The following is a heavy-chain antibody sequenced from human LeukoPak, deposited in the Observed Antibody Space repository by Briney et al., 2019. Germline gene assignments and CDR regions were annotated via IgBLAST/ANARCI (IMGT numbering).Heavy chain of an antibody. J-gene: IGHJ4*02. D-gene: IGHD3-10*01. V-gene: IGHV1-8*01. CDR2: MNPNSGNT. Sequence: GASVKVSCKASGYTFTSYDINWVRQATGQGLEWMGWMNPNSGNTGYAQKFQGRVTMTRNTSISTDYMELSSLRSEDTAVYYCARVTGHLWFGELSGPFDYWGQGTLVTVSS. CDR3: ARVTGHLWFGELSGPFDY. CDR1: GYTFTSYD.